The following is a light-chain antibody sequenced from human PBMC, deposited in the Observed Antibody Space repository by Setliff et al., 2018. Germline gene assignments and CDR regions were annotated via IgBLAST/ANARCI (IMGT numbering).Light chain of an antibody. J-gene: IGLJ1*01. CDR2: DVS. V-gene: IGLV2-14*01. Sequence: QSALAQPASVSGSPGQSITISCTGTSSDVGGYNYVSWYQQHPGKAPKRMIYDVSNRPSGVSNRFSGSKSGNTASLTISGLQAEDEADYYCCSYTISSTRVFGTGTKGTVL. CDR3: CSYTISSTRV. CDR1: SSDVGGYNY.